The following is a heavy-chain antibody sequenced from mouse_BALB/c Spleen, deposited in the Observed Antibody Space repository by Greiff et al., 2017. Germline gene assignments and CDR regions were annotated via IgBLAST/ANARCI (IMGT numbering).Heavy chain of an antibody. CDR1: GYTFTNYW. D-gene: IGHD1-1*01. CDR3: ARDYGRGVMDY. J-gene: IGHJ4*01. Sequence: QVQLQQSGAELVRPGTSVKISCKASGYTFTNYWLGWVKQRPGHGLEWIGDIYPGGGYTNYNEKFKGKATLTADTSSSTAYMQLSSLTSEDSAVYFCARDYGRGVMDYWGQGTSVTVSS. CDR2: IYPGGGYT. V-gene: IGHV1-63*02.